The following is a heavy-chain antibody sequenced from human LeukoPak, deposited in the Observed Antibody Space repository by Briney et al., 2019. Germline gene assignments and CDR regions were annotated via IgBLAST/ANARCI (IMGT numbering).Heavy chain of an antibody. CDR2: IYYSGST. CDR3: ARVQGDPSPYFDY. J-gene: IGHJ4*02. Sequence: SETLSLTWTVSGGSISSYYWSWIRQPPGKGLEWIGYIYYSGSTNYNPSLKSRVTISVDTSKNQFSLKLSSVTAADTAVYYCARVQGDPSPYFDYWGQGTLVTVSS. V-gene: IGHV4-59*01. CDR1: GGSISSYY.